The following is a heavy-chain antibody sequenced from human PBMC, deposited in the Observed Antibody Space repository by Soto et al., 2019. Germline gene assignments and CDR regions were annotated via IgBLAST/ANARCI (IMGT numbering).Heavy chain of an antibody. CDR2: IFSSGST. Sequence: QVQLQESGLGLVKPSETLSLTCTVSGGDISTYYWTWIRQPAGKGLEWIGRIFSSGSTKYNPSLKSRVTMSLDTSKNQFSLRLSSVTAADTAVYYCARGQRFSDWFDPWGQGTLVTVSS. CDR3: ARGQRFSDWFDP. CDR1: GGDISTYY. D-gene: IGHD3-3*01. V-gene: IGHV4-4*07. J-gene: IGHJ5*02.